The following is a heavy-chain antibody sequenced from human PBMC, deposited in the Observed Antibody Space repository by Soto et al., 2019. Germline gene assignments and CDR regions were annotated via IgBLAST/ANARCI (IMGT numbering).Heavy chain of an antibody. Sequence: GGSLRLSCAASGFTFSSYGMHWVRQAPGKGLEWVAVISYDGSNKYYADSVKGRFTISRDNSKNTLYLQMNSLRAEDTAVYYCAKDPYGEGVHYYYYGMDVWGQGTTVTVPS. CDR1: GFTFSSYG. CDR2: ISYDGSNK. J-gene: IGHJ6*02. D-gene: IGHD4-17*01. CDR3: AKDPYGEGVHYYYYGMDV. V-gene: IGHV3-30*18.